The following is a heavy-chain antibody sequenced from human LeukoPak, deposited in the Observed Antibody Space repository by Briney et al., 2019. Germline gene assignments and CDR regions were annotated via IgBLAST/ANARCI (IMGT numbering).Heavy chain of an antibody. CDR1: GFTFSSYA. J-gene: IGHJ4*02. V-gene: IGHV3-23*01. CDR2: ISGSGGST. Sequence: GGSLRLSCAASGFTFSSYAMSWVRQAPGKGLEWVSAISGSGGSTYYADSVKGRFTISRDNSKNTLYLQMNSLRAEDTAVYYCAKAVLGSLIRGSGYYNWGQGTLVTVSS. D-gene: IGHD3-22*01. CDR3: AKAVLGSLIRGSGYYN.